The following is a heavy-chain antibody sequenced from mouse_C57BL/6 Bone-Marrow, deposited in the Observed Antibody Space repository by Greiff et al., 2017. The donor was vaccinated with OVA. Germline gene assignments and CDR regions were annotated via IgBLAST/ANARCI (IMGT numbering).Heavy chain of an antibody. CDR1: GFNIKDDY. CDR2: IDPENGDT. D-gene: IGHD1-1*01. CDR3: TTDTTVVATRDY. J-gene: IGHJ2*01. Sequence: PLQQSGAELVRPGASVKLSCTASGFNIKDDYMHWVKQRPEQGLEWIGWIDPENGDTEYASKFQGKATITADTSSNTAYLQLSSLTSEDTAVYYCTTDTTVVATRDYWGQGTTLTVSS. V-gene: IGHV14-4*01.